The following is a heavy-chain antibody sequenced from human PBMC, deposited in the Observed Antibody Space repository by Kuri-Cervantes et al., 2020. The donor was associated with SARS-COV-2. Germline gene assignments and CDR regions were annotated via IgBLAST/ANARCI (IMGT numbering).Heavy chain of an antibody. D-gene: IGHD3-22*01. CDR3: ARDLPTYYYDSSGYVSAFDI. V-gene: IGHV1-18*01. CDR2: ISAYNGNT. Sequence: ASVKVSCKASGGTFSSYAISWVRQAPGQGLEWMGWISAYNGNTNYAQKLQGRVTMTTDTSTSTAYMELRSLRSDDTAVYYCARDLPTYYYDSSGYVSAFDIWGQGTMVTVSS. J-gene: IGHJ3*02. CDR1: GGTFSSYA.